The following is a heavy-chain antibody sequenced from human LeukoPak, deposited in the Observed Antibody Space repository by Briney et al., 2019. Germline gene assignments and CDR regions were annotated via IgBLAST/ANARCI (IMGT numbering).Heavy chain of an antibody. J-gene: IGHJ5*02. CDR3: ARLPMTPYCSGGSCYLNWFDP. CDR1: GGSISSSSYY. D-gene: IGHD2-15*01. V-gene: IGHV4-39*01. Sequence: PSETLSLTCTVSGGSISSSSYYWGWIRQPPGKGLEWIGSIYYSGSTYYNPSLKSRVTISVDTSKNQFSLKLSSVTAADTAVYYCARLPMTPYCSGGSCYLNWFDPWGQGTLVTVSS. CDR2: IYYSGST.